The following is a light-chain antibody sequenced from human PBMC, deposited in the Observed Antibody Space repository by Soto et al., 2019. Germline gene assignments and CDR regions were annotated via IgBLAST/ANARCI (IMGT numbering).Light chain of an antibody. Sequence: QTVVTQEPSLSVSRGGTVTLTCGLSSGSVSTSYYPSWYQQTPGQAPRTLIYSTNTRSSGVPDRFSGSILGNKAALTITGAQADDESDYYCVLYMNSGTLFGGGTKLTVL. J-gene: IGLJ3*02. CDR1: SGSVSTSYY. CDR3: VLYMNSGTL. V-gene: IGLV8-61*01. CDR2: STN.